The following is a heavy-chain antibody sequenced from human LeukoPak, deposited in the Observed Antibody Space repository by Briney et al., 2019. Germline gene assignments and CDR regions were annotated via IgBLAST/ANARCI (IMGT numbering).Heavy chain of an antibody. CDR3: ARGIVVVPAAMVTSWFDP. CDR1: GYTFTSYY. D-gene: IGHD2-2*01. V-gene: IGHV1-46*01. Sequence: ASVKVSCKASGYTFTSYYMHWVRQAPGQGLEWMGITNPSGGSTSYAQKFQGRVTMTRDTSTSTVYMELSSLRSEDTAVYYCARGIVVVPAAMVTSWFDPWGQGTLVTVSS. J-gene: IGHJ5*02. CDR2: TNPSGGST.